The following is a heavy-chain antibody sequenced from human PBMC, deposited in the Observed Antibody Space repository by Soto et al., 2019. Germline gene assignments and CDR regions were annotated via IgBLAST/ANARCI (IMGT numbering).Heavy chain of an antibody. J-gene: IGHJ4*02. CDR1: GYTFTSYG. D-gene: IGHD6-13*01. Sequence: ASVKVSCKASGYTFTSYGISWVRQAPGQGLEWMGWISAYNGNTNYAQKLQGRVTMTTDTSTSTVYMELRSLRSDDTAVYYYARGQQQLDTFDYWGQGTLVTVSS. V-gene: IGHV1-18*01. CDR2: ISAYNGNT. CDR3: ARGQQQLDTFDY.